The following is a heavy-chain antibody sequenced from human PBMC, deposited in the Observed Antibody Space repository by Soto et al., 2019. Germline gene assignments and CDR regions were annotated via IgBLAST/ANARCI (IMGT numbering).Heavy chain of an antibody. CDR1: GFTFSRYA. D-gene: IGHD2-15*01. CDR3: ARDPGGRCYFCLDS. J-gene: IGHJ4*02. Sequence: QVQLVESGGGVVQPGRSLRLSCEASGFTFSRYAMHWVRQAPGKGLEWVAVIWHDGTNKFYADSVKGRFTISRDNSKNTLYLQVDSLRAEDTAMYYCARDPGGRCYFCLDSWGQGTLVTVSS. CDR2: IWHDGTNK. V-gene: IGHV3-33*01.